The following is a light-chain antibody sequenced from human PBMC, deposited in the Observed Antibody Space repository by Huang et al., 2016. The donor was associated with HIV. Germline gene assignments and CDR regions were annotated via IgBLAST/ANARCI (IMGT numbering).Light chain of an antibody. J-gene: IGKJ1*01. Sequence: EIVMTQSPATLSVSPGERATLSCRASQGVSNNIAWYQQKPGQTPRLLILDASTRANGSAAKCSGRGSGTDFTRTITSLQPEDSAVYYCQQYNNWPPWTFGPGTQVEI. CDR1: QGVSNN. V-gene: IGKV3D-15*01. CDR3: QQYNNWPPWT. CDR2: DAS.